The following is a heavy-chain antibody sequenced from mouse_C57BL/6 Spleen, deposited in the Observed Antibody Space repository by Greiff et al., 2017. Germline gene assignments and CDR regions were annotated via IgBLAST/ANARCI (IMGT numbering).Heavy chain of an antibody. CDR3: ARDPYCGRSPYAMDY. D-gene: IGHD1-1*01. Sequence: VQLQQSGAELARPGASVKLSCKASGFTFTSYGICWVKQRTGQGLEWIGEIYPRSGNTYYNANFKGKATLTADKSSSTAYLALRSLTSEDSAVYIGARDPYCGRSPYAMDYWGQGTSGTVSS. J-gene: IGHJ4*01. CDR2: IYPRSGNT. V-gene: IGHV1-81*01. CDR1: GFTFTSYG.